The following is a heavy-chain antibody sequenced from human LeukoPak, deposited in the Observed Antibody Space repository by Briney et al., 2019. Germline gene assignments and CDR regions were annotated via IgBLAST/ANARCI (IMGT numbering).Heavy chain of an antibody. Sequence: PSETLSLTCAVYGGSFSGYYWSWIRQPPGKGLEWIGEINHSGSTNYNPSLKSRVTISVDTSKNQFSLKLSSVTAADTAVYYCAREACNSTSCTESWGQGTLATVSS. CDR1: GGSFSGYY. V-gene: IGHV4-34*01. CDR3: AREACNSTSCTES. D-gene: IGHD2-2*01. CDR2: INHSGST. J-gene: IGHJ4*02.